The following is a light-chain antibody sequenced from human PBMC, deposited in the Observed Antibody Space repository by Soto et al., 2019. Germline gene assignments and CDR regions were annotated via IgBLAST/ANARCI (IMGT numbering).Light chain of an antibody. CDR3: QQCFSSPLT. Sequence: DIQMTQSPSSLSASVGERVTLTCRASQSISTSLNWYQQTPGKAPTLLIYSASSMHSGVPARFSGSGSGTDFTLTISSLQPEDFATYYCQQCFSSPLTFGGGTKVEIK. J-gene: IGKJ4*02. V-gene: IGKV1-39*01. CDR2: SAS. CDR1: QSISTS.